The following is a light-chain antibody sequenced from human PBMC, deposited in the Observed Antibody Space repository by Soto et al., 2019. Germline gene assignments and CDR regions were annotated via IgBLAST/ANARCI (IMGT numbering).Light chain of an antibody. J-gene: IGKJ3*01. CDR3: QQYSKWPLS. CDR2: GAS. CDR1: QSVSKN. Sequence: EMLMTQSPATLSVSPGERATLSCRASQSVSKNLAWYQQKPAQAPRLLISGASTRATGIPARFSGSGSGTEFTLTISSLQSEDFAVYYCQQYSKWPLSFGPGTKVDNK. V-gene: IGKV3-15*01.